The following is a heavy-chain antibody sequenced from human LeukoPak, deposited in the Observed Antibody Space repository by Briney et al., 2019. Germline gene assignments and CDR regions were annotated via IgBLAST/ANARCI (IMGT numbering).Heavy chain of an antibody. CDR2: ISSSGSRT. V-gene: IGHV3-11*06. CDR1: GFIFNDYY. J-gene: IGHJ3*02. CDR3: ATYYYDASGYHEGAFDI. D-gene: IGHD3-22*01. Sequence: PGGSLRLSCAASGFIFNDYYMKWIRQAPGKGLEWLSYISSSGSRTNFADSVKGRFTSSRDNAKNSLYLQMNSLRVEDTAVYFCATYYYDASGYHEGAFDIWGQGTMVIVSS.